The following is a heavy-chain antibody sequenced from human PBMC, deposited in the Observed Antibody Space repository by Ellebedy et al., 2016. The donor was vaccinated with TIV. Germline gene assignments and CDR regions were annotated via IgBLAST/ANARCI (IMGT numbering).Heavy chain of an antibody. V-gene: IGHV3-23*01. CDR3: AKVRSPGYSHFDY. CDR2: VSSFGDKT. D-gene: IGHD3-22*01. J-gene: IGHJ4*02. Sequence: GESLKISCAASGFMFRSYDMAWVRQAPGKGLEWVSSVSSFGDKTYYRGSVKGRLTIFKDNSKNMVFLQMNSLRTEDTAVYYCAKVRSPGYSHFDYWGQGTPVTVSS. CDR1: GFMFRSYD.